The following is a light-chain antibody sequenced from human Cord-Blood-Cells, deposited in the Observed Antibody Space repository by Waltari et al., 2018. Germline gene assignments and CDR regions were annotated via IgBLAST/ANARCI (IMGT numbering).Light chain of an antibody. CDR3: QQYDNLPLT. CDR2: DAS. V-gene: IGKV1-33*01. J-gene: IGKJ4*01. CDR1: QDISNY. Sequence: DIQMTQSPSSLSASVGDRVTITCQASQDISNYLNWYQQKPGKAPKLLSYDASNLQTGVPSRFSGIGSGTDFTFSISSLQPEDIATHYCQQYDNLPLTFGGGTKVEIK.